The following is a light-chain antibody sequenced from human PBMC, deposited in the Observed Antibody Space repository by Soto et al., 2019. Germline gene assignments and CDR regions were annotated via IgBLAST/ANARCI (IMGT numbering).Light chain of an antibody. CDR2: AAS. V-gene: IGKV1-39*01. Sequence: DIQMTQSPSSLSASVGDRVTITCRASQSVGSLLHWFQQRPGIAPKLLIYAASTLQSGAPSRFSGSGAGTDFTLIISSLQPEDFATYYCQQSYSLPYTFGQGTKLEI. J-gene: IGKJ2*01. CDR3: QQSYSLPYT. CDR1: QSVGSL.